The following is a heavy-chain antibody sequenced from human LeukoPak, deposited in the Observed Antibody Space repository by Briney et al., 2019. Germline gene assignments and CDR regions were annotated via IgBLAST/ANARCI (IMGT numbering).Heavy chain of an antibody. Sequence: SETLSLTCTVSGGSFSSGNYYWSWIRQPPGKGLEWIGYIYCSGSTNYNPSLKSRVTMSVDTSKNQFSLKLTSVTAADTAVYYCARRSGYSPNWFDPWGQGTLVTVSS. V-gene: IGHV4-61*01. J-gene: IGHJ5*02. CDR1: GGSFSSGNYY. D-gene: IGHD3-3*01. CDR2: IYCSGST. CDR3: ARRSGYSPNWFDP.